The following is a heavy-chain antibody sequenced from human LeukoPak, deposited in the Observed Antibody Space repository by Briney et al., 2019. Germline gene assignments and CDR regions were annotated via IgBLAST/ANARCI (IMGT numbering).Heavy chain of an antibody. CDR1: GSSFTIYW. V-gene: IGHV5-51*04. D-gene: IGHD2-2*01. J-gene: IGHJ3*02. CDR2: IYPGDSDT. Sequence: GESLKISCQGSGSSFTIYWIGWVRQMPGQGLEWMGIIYPGDSDTRYSPASQGHVTISADKPISTAYLQWSSLKASDIAMYYCASWFLRQPYAPDAFDIWGQGTMVTVSS. CDR3: ASWFLRQPYAPDAFDI.